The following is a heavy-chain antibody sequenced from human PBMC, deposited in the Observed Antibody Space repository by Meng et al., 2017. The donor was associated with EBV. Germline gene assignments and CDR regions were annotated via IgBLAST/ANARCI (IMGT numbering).Heavy chain of an antibody. Sequence: VQLVVSGGGGVQHGRALRLSCAASEFSFSNYVMHWVRQAPGKGLEWVAVISYDGSKKYYADSVKGRFTISRDNSKNTLYLQMSSLRPEDTAVYYCARDLGITGTVLGYWGQGTLVTVSS. J-gene: IGHJ4*02. CDR3: ARDLGITGTVLGY. CDR1: EFSFSNYV. CDR2: ISYDGSKK. V-gene: IGHV3-30-3*01. D-gene: IGHD1-20*01.